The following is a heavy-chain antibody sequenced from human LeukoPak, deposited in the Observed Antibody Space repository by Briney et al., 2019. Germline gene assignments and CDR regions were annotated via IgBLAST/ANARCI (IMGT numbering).Heavy chain of an antibody. CDR2: ISSSSRYI. V-gene: IGHV3-21*01. J-gene: IGHJ4*02. Sequence: GGSLRLSCAASGFTFSRYSMNWVRQAPGKGLEWVSSISSSSRYIFYADSMKGRFTISRDNAKNSLYLQMNSLRAEDTAVYYCARDRSDITTRYYFDYWGQGTLVTVSS. CDR3: ARDRSDITTRYYFDY. CDR1: GFTFSRYS. D-gene: IGHD1-20*01.